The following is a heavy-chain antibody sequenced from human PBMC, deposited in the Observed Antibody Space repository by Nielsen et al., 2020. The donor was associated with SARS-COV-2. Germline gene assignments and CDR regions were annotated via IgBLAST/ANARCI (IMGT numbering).Heavy chain of an antibody. J-gene: IGHJ6*02. CDR2: IEHNGIT. V-gene: IGHV4-34*01. D-gene: IGHD7-27*01. CDR3: ARGRWGPSRLLKYYFYAMDV. Sequence: SETLFLTCAVYGGSFSGHYWSWIRQAPGKGLEWIGQIEHNGITKYGPSLKSRVTIPVETSKNQFSLKGSSATAADTAVYYCARGRWGPSRLLKYYFYAMDVWGEGTTVTVSS. CDR1: GGSFSGHY.